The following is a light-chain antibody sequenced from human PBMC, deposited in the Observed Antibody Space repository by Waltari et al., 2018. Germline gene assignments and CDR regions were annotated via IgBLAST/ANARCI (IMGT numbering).Light chain of an antibody. CDR2: GSN. CDR3: QSYDSSRTVV. J-gene: IGLJ2*01. V-gene: IGLV1-40*01. CDR1: SSNIGAGYD. Sequence: QSVLTQPPSVSGAPGQRVSLSCTGSSSNIGAGYDVHCYQQIPGTAPKLLIYGSNPRPSGVPDRFSGSKSGPSASLTITGLQAEDDGDYYCQSYDSSRTVVFGGGTKLTVL.